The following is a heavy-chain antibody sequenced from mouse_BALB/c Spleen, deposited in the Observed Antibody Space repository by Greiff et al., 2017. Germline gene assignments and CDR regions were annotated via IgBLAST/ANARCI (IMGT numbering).Heavy chain of an antibody. Sequence: QVQLQQSGPGLVAPSQSLSITCTVSGFSLTSYDISWIRQPPGKGLEWLGVIWTGGGTNYNSAFMSRLSISKDNSKSQVFLKMNSLQTDDTAIYYCVRGDGNYDWFAYWGQGTLVTVSA. CDR1: GFSLTSYD. CDR2: IWTGGGT. J-gene: IGHJ3*01. V-gene: IGHV2-9-2*01. CDR3: VRGDGNYDWFAY. D-gene: IGHD2-1*01.